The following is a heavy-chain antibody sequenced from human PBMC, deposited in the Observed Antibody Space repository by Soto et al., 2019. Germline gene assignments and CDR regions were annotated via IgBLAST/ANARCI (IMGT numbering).Heavy chain of an antibody. Sequence: GGSLRLSCAAPAFTFGSYAMSWVRQAPGKGLEWVSAVSGSGDSTYYADSVKGRFTISRDNSKNTPYLQMNSLRAEDTAVYYSAKGQASDCPGCTKXYWGQGTLVXVSS. V-gene: IGHV3-23*01. D-gene: IGHD2-21*02. CDR2: VSGSGDST. CDR1: AFTFGSYA. CDR3: AKGQASDCPGCTKXY. J-gene: IGHJ4*02.